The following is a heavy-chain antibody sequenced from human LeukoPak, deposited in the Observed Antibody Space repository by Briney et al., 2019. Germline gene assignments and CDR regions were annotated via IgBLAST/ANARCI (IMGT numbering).Heavy chain of an antibody. CDR2: ISDSGSA. J-gene: IGHJ4*02. Sequence: PSETLSLTCTVSGSSMSSDYYWGWIRQPPGKGLEWIGSISDSGSAYYNPSLKSRVTISVDTSKNQFSLKLSSVTAADTAVYYCARRLAYCGGDCYSPFDYWGQGTLVTVSS. CDR3: ARRLAYCGGDCYSPFDY. D-gene: IGHD2-21*02. CDR1: GSSMSSDYY. V-gene: IGHV4-38-2*02.